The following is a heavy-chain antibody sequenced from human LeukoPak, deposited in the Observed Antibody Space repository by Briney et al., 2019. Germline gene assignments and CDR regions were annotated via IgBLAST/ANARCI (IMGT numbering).Heavy chain of an antibody. CDR3: ARENKKPRVAFWSGYPGFYMDV. CDR1: VFTLSSDE. D-gene: IGHD3-3*01. V-gene: IGHV3-48*03. CDR2: ISSSGSTI. Sequence: GGSLRLSCAASVFTLSSDEITSVRQAPGKGLERVSYISSSGSTISYADSVKGRFTISRDNAKNSLCLQMNSLRAEDTAVYYWARENKKPRVAFWSGYPGFYMDVWGKGTTVTVSS. J-gene: IGHJ6*03.